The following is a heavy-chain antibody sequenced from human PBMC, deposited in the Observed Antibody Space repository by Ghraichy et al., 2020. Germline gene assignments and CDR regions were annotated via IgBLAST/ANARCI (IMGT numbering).Heavy chain of an antibody. Sequence: GGSLRLSCAASGFTFSSYAMHWVRQAPGKGLEWVAAISYDGSNKFYADSVKGRFTISRDNSENTLYLQMNSLIPEDTAVYYCARDVNWLGVGARLDYWGQGALVTVSS. J-gene: IGHJ4*02. D-gene: IGHD1-26*01. CDR2: ISYDGSNK. CDR1: GFTFSSYA. CDR3: ARDVNWLGVGARLDY. V-gene: IGHV3-30-3*01.